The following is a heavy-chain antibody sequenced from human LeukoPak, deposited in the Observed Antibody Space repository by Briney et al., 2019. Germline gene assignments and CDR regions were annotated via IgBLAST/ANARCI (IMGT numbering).Heavy chain of an antibody. Sequence: SXXLSLTCAVYGGSFSGYYWSWIRQPPGKGLEWIGEINHSGSTNYNPSLKRRVTISVDTSKNQFSLKLSSVTAADTAVYYCAREVPCSGGSCYSTTFGYWGQGTLVTVSS. CDR1: GGSFSGYY. CDR2: INHSGST. J-gene: IGHJ4*02. V-gene: IGHV4-34*01. CDR3: AREVPCSGGSCYSTTFGY. D-gene: IGHD2-15*01.